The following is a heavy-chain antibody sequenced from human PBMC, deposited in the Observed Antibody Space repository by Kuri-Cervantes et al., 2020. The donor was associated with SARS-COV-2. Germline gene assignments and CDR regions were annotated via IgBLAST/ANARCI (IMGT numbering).Heavy chain of an antibody. J-gene: IGHJ5*02. CDR3: ARGRQFWDIVVVVAARWFDP. CDR1: GASISNGSYY. V-gene: IGHV4-61*10. CDR2: INHSGST. D-gene: IGHD2-15*01. Sequence: LETLSLTCTVSGASISNGSYYWSWIRQPAGKGLEWIGEINHSGSTNYNPSLKSRVTISVDTSKNQFSLKLSSVTAADTAVYYCARGRQFWDIVVVVAARWFDPWGQGTLVTVSS.